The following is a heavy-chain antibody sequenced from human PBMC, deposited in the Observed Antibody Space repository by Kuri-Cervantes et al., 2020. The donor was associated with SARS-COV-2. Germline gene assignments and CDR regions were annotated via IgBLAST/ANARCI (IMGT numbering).Heavy chain of an antibody. V-gene: IGHV3-7*05. CDR1: GFLFSASA. CDR2: IKQDGSEK. Sequence: GGSLRLSCEVSGFLFSASAIHWVRQASGKGLEWVANIKQDGSEKYYVDSVKGRFTISRDNSKNTLYLQMNSLRAEDTAVYYCAKDWGSGWPDAFDIWGQGTMVTVSS. D-gene: IGHD6-19*01. CDR3: AKDWGSGWPDAFDI. J-gene: IGHJ3*02.